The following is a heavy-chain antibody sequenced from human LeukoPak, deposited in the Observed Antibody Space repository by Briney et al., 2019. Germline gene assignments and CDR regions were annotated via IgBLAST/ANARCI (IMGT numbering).Heavy chain of an antibody. Sequence: GGSLRPSCAASGFTFSSYWMSWVRQAPGKGLEWVANIKQDGSEKYYVDSVKGRFTISRDNAKNSLYLQMNSLRVEDTAVYYCARGGAAAARKRGIDYWGQGTLVTVSS. CDR1: GFTFSSYW. V-gene: IGHV3-7*01. CDR2: IKQDGSEK. CDR3: ARGGAAAARKRGIDY. D-gene: IGHD6-13*01. J-gene: IGHJ4*02.